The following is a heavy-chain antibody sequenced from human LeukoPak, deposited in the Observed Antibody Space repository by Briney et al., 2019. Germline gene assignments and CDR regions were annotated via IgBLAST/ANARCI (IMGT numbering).Heavy chain of an antibody. V-gene: IGHV3-7*01. D-gene: IGHD3-22*01. J-gene: IGHJ3*02. CDR1: GFTFSSYW. CDR2: IKQDGSEK. CDR3: AGDTPPHYYDSSGQDAFDI. Sequence: GGSLRLSCAASGFTFSSYWMSWLRQAPGKGLEWVDNIKQDGSEKYYVDSVKGRFTISRDNAKNSLYLQMNSLRAEDTAVYYCAGDTPPHYYDSSGQDAFDIWGQGTMVTVSS.